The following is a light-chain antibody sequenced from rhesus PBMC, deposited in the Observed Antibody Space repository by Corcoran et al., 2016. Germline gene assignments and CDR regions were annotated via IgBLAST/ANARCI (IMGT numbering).Light chain of an antibody. J-gene: IGKJ4*01. CDR1: QSISNY. CDR3: QQFKNYRALT. Sequence: DIQMTQSPSSLSASVGDRVTIPCRASQSISNYLNWYQQEHGKAPKLLIYSASGLQSGVPSRFSGSVSGTGFTLPISSLQPEDFASYYCQQFKNYRALTLGGGTKVEIK. CDR2: SAS. V-gene: IGKV1-41*01.